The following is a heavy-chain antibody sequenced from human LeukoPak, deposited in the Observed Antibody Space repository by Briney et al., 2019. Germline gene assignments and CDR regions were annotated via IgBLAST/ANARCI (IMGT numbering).Heavy chain of an antibody. D-gene: IGHD2-21*02. CDR1: GYTFTSYG. J-gene: IGHJ6*02. CDR3: ARDLAYCGGDCYPHADYYYYGMDV. V-gene: IGHV1-18*01. Sequence: ASVKVSCKASGYTFTSYGISWVRQAPGQGLEWMGWISAYNGNTNYAQKLQGRVTMTTDTSTSTAYMELRSLRSDGTAVYYCARDLAYCGGDCYPHADYYYYGMDVWGQGTTVTVSS. CDR2: ISAYNGNT.